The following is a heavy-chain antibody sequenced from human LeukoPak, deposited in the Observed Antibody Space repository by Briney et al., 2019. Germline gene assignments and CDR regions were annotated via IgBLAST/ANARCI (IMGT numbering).Heavy chain of an antibody. J-gene: IGHJ3*02. D-gene: IGHD3-22*01. Sequence: SETLSLTCTVSGYSISSGYYWGWIRQPPGKGLEWIGSNYHSGSTYYNPSLKSRVTISVDTSKNQFSLKLSSVTAADTAVYYCARGRKRITMIVVVVYAFDIWGQGTMVTVSS. V-gene: IGHV4-38-2*02. CDR2: NYHSGST. CDR3: ARGRKRITMIVVVVYAFDI. CDR1: GYSISSGYY.